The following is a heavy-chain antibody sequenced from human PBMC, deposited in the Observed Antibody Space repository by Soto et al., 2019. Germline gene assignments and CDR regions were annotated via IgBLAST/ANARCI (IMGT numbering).Heavy chain of an antibody. CDR3: ARISIAVAGTSLSFDYYYGMDV. CDR1: GGTFSSYA. Sequence: RASVRVSCKAAGGTFSSYAISWVRQAPGQGLEWMGGIIPIFGTANYAQKFQGRVTITADESTSTAYMELSSLRSEDTAVYYCARISIAVAGTSLSFDYYYGMDVWGPGTTVTVSS. V-gene: IGHV1-69*13. J-gene: IGHJ6*02. CDR2: IIPIFGTA. D-gene: IGHD6-19*01.